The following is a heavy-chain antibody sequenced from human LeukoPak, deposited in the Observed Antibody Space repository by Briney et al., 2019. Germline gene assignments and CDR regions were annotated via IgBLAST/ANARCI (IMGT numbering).Heavy chain of an antibody. D-gene: IGHD6-13*01. CDR2: ISYDGSNK. Sequence: GGSLRLSCAASGFTFSSYAMHWVRQAPGKGLEWVAVISYDGSNKYYADSVKGRFTISRDNSKNTLYLQMNSLRAEDTAVYYCARDPIAAAGADAFDIWGQGTMVTVPS. J-gene: IGHJ3*02. V-gene: IGHV3-30*04. CDR1: GFTFSSYA. CDR3: ARDPIAAAGADAFDI.